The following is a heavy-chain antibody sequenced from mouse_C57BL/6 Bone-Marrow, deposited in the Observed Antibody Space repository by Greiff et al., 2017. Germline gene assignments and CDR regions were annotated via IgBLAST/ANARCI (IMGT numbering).Heavy chain of an antibody. CDR1: GYTFTSYW. CDR3: ARDGYYDWFAY. D-gene: IGHD2-3*01. CDR2: IDPSASYT. V-gene: IGHV1-50*01. J-gene: IGHJ3*01. Sequence: QVQLQQPGAELVKPGASVKLSCKASGYTFTSYWMQWVKQRPGQGLEWIGEIDPSASYTNYNQKFKGKGTLTVDTSSSTAYMQLSSLASEDSAVYYCARDGYYDWFAYWGQGTLVTVSA.